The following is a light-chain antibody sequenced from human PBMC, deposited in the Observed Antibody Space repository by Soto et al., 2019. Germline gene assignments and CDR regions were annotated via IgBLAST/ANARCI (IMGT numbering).Light chain of an antibody. V-gene: IGLV4-69*01. CDR3: QTWGTGLRVV. J-gene: IGLJ2*01. CDR2: VNSDGSH. Sequence: QLVLTQSPSASAFLGASVKLTCSLSSGYSNYAIAWHQQQPEKGPRFLMKVNSDGSHTRGDGIPDRSSGSSSGTGRYLIISSLQSDDEADYYCQTWGTGLRVVFGGGTKLTVL. CDR1: SGYSNYA.